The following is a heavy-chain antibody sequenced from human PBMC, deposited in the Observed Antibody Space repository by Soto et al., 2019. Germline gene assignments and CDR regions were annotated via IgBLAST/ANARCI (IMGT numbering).Heavy chain of an antibody. D-gene: IGHD2-21*02. J-gene: IGHJ6*02. CDR1: GFTFSSYA. CDR2: ISYDGSNK. CDR3: ERHSVYCGGDSPYYYYYGMDV. Sequence: QPGWSLRLSCAASGFTFSSYAMHWVRQAPGKGLEWVAVISYDGSNKYYADSVKGRFTISRDNSKNTLYLQMNSLRAEDTAVYYCERHSVYCGGDSPYYYYYGMDVWGQGNTVTVS. V-gene: IGHV3-30-3*01.